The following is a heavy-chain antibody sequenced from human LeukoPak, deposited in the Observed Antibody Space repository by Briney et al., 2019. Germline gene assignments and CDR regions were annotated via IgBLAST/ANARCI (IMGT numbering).Heavy chain of an antibody. Sequence: SETLSLTCAVYGGSFSGYYWSWIRQPPGKGLEWIGEIKHSGSTNYNPSLKSRVTISVDTSKNQFSLKLSSVTAADTAVYYCASGGAGSYLPADYWGQGTLVTVSS. J-gene: IGHJ4*02. D-gene: IGHD3-10*01. CDR1: GGSFSGYY. CDR3: ASGGAGSYLPADY. V-gene: IGHV4-34*01. CDR2: IKHSGST.